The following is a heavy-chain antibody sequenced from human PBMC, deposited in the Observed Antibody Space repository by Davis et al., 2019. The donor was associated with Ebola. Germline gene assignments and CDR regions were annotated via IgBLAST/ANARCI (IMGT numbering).Heavy chain of an antibody. Sequence: SVTVSCKASGGTFSSYAISWVRQAPGQGLEWMGGIIPIFGTANYAQKFQGRVTITADESTSTAYMELSSLRSDDTAVYYCATDRVEMTTIIGGNWFDPWGQGTLVTVSS. V-gene: IGHV1-69*13. J-gene: IGHJ5*02. CDR1: GGTFSSYA. CDR2: IIPIFGTA. D-gene: IGHD5-24*01. CDR3: ATDRVEMTTIIGGNWFDP.